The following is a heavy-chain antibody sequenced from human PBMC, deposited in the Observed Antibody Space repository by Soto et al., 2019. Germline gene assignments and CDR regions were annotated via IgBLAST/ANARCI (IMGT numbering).Heavy chain of an antibody. V-gene: IGHV4-31*03. CDR3: AVIKDCSRTDCYLASFDP. J-gene: IGHJ5*02. CDR2: ISYSGST. Sequence: SETLALTCTVSGGSISDGYYWSWIRQHPGKGLEWIGSISYSGSTSYNPSLKSRLTISVDRSKSQFSLNLSSVTAADTAVYYCAVIKDCSRTDCYLASFDPWGQGTLVTVSS. D-gene: IGHD2-2*01. CDR1: GGSISDGYY.